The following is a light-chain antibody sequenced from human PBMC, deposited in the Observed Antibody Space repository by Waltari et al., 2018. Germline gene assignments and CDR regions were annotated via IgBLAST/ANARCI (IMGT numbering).Light chain of an antibody. CDR3: CSYAGRGTYV. V-gene: IGLV2-23*02. J-gene: IGLJ1*01. CDR2: EVF. Sequence: QSALTQPASVPGTPGQSIPISCSGTTSDVGSYDLVSWYQQHPGEAPKLLICEVFKRPPDTSSRFSGAKSGSTASLTISGLQPEDEADYYCCSYAGRGTYVFGSGTKVTVL. CDR1: TSDVGSYDL.